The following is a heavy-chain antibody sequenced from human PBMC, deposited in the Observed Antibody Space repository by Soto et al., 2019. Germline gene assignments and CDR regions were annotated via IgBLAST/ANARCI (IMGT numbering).Heavy chain of an antibody. V-gene: IGHV3-23*01. CDR1: GFTFSSYA. D-gene: IGHD4-17*01. CDR3: AKVSYGDTYYFDY. J-gene: IGHJ4*02. CDR2: FSGSDAGT. Sequence: GGSLRLSCAASGFTFSSYAMTWVRQTPEKGLEWVSAFSGSDAGTYYADSVKGRFTISRDNSKNTLYLQMNSLRVEDTALYYCAKVSYGDTYYFDYWGQGTLVTVSS.